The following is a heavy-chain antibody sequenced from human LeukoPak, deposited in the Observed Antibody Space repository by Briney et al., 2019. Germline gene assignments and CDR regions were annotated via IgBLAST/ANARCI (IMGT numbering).Heavy chain of an antibody. CDR1: GVSITSYY. J-gene: IGHJ6*03. CDR3: ARDGYKYYYYYYMDV. D-gene: IGHD5-24*01. CDR2: ISTSGST. V-gene: IGHV4-4*07. Sequence: SETLSLTCAVSGVSITSYYWSWIRQPAGKGLEWIGRISTSGSTNYNPSLKSRGTMSVDTSKNQFSLKLSSVTAADTAVYYCARDGYKYYYYYYMDVWGKGTTVSISS.